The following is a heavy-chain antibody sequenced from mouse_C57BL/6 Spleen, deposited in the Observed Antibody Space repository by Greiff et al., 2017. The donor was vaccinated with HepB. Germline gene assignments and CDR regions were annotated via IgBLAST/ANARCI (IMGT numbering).Heavy chain of an antibody. V-gene: IGHV1-50*01. CDR3: ARLWDGDY. CDR1: GYTFTSYW. D-gene: IGHD4-1*01. Sequence: VQLQQPGAELVKPGASVKLSCKASGYTFTSYWMQWVKQRPGQGLEWIGEIDPSDSYTNYNQKFKGKATLTVDTSSSTAYMQLSSLTSEDSAVYYCARLWDGDYWGQGTTLTVSS. J-gene: IGHJ2*01. CDR2: IDPSDSYT.